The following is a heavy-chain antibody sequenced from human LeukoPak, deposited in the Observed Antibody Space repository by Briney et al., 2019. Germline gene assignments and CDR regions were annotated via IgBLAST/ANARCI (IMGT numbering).Heavy chain of an antibody. D-gene: IGHD1-26*01. CDR2: IIPIFGTA. V-gene: IGHV1-69*05. CDR3: ARAAVGRPNYYYYMDV. J-gene: IGHJ6*03. CDR1: GGTFSIYA. Sequence: SVKVSCKASGGTFSIYAISWVRQAPGQGLEWMGGIIPIFGTANYAQQFQGRVTITTDESTSTAYMELSSLRSEDTAVYYCARAAVGRPNYYYYMDVWGKGTTVTVSS.